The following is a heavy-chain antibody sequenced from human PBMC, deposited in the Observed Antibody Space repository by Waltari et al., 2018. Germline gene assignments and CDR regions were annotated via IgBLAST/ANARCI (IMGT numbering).Heavy chain of an antibody. CDR1: GGSISSSRYY. CDR3: ARLDNYDSGSYGFDW. J-gene: IGHJ4*02. Sequence: QLQLQESGPGLVKPSETLSLTCTVSGGSISSSRYYWGWIRQPPGKGLEWIGSIFYSGSTYYNPSLKSRVTMSVDTSKNQFSLRLTSVTAADTVVYYCARLDNYDSGSYGFDWWGQGTLVTVSS. V-gene: IGHV4-39*01. CDR2: IFYSGST. D-gene: IGHD3-10*01.